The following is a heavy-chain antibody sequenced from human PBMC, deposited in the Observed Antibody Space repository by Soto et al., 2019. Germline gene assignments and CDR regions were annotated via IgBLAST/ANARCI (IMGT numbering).Heavy chain of an antibody. J-gene: IGHJ5*02. CDR1: SGSISSSNW. Sequence: SETLSLTCAVSSGSISSSNWWSWVRQPPGKGLEWIGEIYHTGSTNYNPSLKSRVTISVDKSKNQFSLKLSSVTAADTAVYYCASSSSPLNWFDPWGQGTLVTVSS. D-gene: IGHD6-6*01. CDR3: ASSSSPLNWFDP. V-gene: IGHV4-4*02. CDR2: IYHTGST.